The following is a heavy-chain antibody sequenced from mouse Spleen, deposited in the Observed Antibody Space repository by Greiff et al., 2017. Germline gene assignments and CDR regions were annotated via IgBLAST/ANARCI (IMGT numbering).Heavy chain of an antibody. CDR1: GYTFPSYW. Sequence: QVQLQQSGAELAKPGASVKLSCKASGYTFPSYWVPWVKQRPGRGLEWIGYINPSSGYTKYNQKFKDKATLTADKSSSTAYMQLSSLTYEDSAVYYCGRGDVDAYRGQGTLVTVSA. J-gene: IGHJ3*01. CDR2: INPSSGYT. V-gene: IGHV1-7*01. D-gene: IGHD3-3*01. CDR3: GRGDVDAY.